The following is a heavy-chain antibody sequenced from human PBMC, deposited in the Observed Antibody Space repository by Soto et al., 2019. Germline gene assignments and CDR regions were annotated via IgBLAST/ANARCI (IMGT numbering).Heavy chain of an antibody. D-gene: IGHD4-4*01. J-gene: IGHJ4*02. Sequence: TSETLSLTCTVSGGSISSYYWSWIRQPPGKGLEWIGYISYRGNTNYNPSLKSRVTISGDTSKNQFSLKLSSVTAADTAVYYCARHMTTVIFFDHWGQGTLVTVSS. CDR1: GGSISSYY. V-gene: IGHV4-59*01. CDR3: ARHMTTVIFFDH. CDR2: ISYRGNT.